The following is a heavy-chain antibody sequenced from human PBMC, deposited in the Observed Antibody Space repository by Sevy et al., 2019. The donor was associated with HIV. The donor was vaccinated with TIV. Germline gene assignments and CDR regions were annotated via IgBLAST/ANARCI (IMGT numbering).Heavy chain of an antibody. CDR3: VQDNGRHPSGTYSPNWFDS. Sequence: GGSLRLSCAASGFIFGNYAMHWVRQAPGKGLDWVSGISWNGDSTPYANSMRGRFTISRDNARNSIYLQMNNLRPEDTAFYYCVQDNGRHPSGTYSPNWFDSWGQGALVTVSS. D-gene: IGHD3-10*01. J-gene: IGHJ5*01. CDR1: GFIFGNYA. V-gene: IGHV3-9*01. CDR2: ISWNGDST.